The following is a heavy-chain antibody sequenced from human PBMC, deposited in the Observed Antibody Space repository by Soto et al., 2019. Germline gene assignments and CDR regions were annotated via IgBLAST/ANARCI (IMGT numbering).Heavy chain of an antibody. CDR2: ISYDGNNK. CDR1: GFTFSSCG. D-gene: IGHD3-22*01. J-gene: IGHJ5*02. V-gene: IGHV3-30*18. CDR3: AKVSPHTYYYDTSGRNWFDP. Sequence: GGSLRLSCAASGFTFSSCGMHWVRQAPGKGLEWVAVISYDGNNKYYADSVKGRFTISRDNSKNMLYLQMNSLRAEDTALYFCAKVSPHTYYYDTSGRNWFDPWGQGTLVTVSS.